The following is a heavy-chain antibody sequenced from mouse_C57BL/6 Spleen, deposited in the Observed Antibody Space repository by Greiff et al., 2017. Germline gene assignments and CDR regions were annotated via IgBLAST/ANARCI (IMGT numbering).Heavy chain of an antibody. D-gene: IGHD2-3*01. CDR1: GYTFTSYW. CDR3: ARSADGYYDV. Sequence: QVQLQQPGAELVRPGSSVKLSCKASGYTFTSYWMDWVKQRPGQGLEWIGNIYPSDSETHYNQKFKDKDTLTVDKSSSTAYMQLSSLTSEDSAVYYCARSADGYYDVWGQGTLVTVAA. V-gene: IGHV1-61*01. J-gene: IGHJ3*01. CDR2: IYPSDSET.